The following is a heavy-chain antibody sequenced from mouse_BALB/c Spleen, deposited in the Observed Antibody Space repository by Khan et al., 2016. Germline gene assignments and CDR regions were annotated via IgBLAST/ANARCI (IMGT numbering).Heavy chain of an antibody. CDR2: ISTYYGDT. D-gene: IGHD3-1*01. CDR3: AREGLNADYAMDY. CDR1: GYTFTDYA. V-gene: IGHV1S137*01. J-gene: IGHJ4*01. Sequence: QIQLVQSGAELVRPGVSVKISCKGSGYTFTDYAMHWVKQSHAKSLEWIGVISTYYGDTSYNQKFEGKATMTVDKHSSTAYMELARLTSEDSAIKYCAREGLNADYAMDYWGQGTSVTVSS.